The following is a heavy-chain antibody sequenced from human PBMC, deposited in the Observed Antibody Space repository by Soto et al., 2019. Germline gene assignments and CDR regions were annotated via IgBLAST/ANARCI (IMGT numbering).Heavy chain of an antibody. V-gene: IGHV5-51*01. CDR1: GYSFTSYW. Sequence: GESLKISCKGSGYSFTSYWIGWVRQMPGKGLEWMGIIYPGDSDTRYSPSFQGQVTISADKSISAAYLQWSSLKASDTAMYYCARSLRYDSSGYYYYYGMDVWGQGTTVTVSS. CDR3: ARSLRYDSSGYYYYYGMDV. CDR2: IYPGDSDT. D-gene: IGHD3-22*01. J-gene: IGHJ6*02.